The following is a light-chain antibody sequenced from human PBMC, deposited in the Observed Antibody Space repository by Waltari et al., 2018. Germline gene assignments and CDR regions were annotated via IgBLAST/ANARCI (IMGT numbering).Light chain of an antibody. CDR1: RSILYSSNNKNY. J-gene: IGKJ1*01. CDR3: KKYYSFPM. CDR2: VAS. Sequence: DIVMTQSPDSLAVSLGERATINCKSSRSILYSSNNKNYLAWYQQTPGRPPKLLISVASSPESGVPNRFSGSGSGTDFTLTISSRQAEDVAVYYCKKYYSFPMFGPGTKVEIK. V-gene: IGKV4-1*01.